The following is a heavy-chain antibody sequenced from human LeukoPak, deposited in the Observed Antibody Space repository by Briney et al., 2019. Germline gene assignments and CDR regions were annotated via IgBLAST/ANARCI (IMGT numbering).Heavy chain of an antibody. J-gene: IGHJ3*02. Sequence: SETLSLTCTVSGGSISSYYWSWIRQPPGKGLEWIGYIYYSGSTNYNPSLKSRVTISVDTSKNQFSLKLSSVTAADTAEYYCARRRNAFDIWGQGTMVTVSS. CDR2: IYYSGST. CDR1: GGSISSYY. D-gene: IGHD1-14*01. CDR3: ARRRNAFDI. V-gene: IGHV4-59*08.